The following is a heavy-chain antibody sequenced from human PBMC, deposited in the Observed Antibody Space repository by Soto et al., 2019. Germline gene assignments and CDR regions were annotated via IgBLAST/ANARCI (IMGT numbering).Heavy chain of an antibody. D-gene: IGHD2-15*01. J-gene: IGHJ6*03. Sequence: EVQLLESGGGLVQPGGSPRLSCAASGFTFSSYAMSWVRQAPGKGLEWVSAISGSGGSTYYADSVKGRFTISRDNSKNTLYLQMNSLRAEDTAVYYCAKKGGGSGGTLGYYYYYYYMDVWGKGTTVTVSS. CDR1: GFTFSSYA. CDR2: ISGSGGST. V-gene: IGHV3-23*01. CDR3: AKKGGGSGGTLGYYYYYYYMDV.